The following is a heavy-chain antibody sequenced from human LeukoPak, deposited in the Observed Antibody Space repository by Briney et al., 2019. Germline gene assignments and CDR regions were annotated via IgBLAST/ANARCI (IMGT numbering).Heavy chain of an antibody. CDR1: GFTSIAYA. CDR3: ARNQQLGGHSYYYYGMDV. J-gene: IGHJ6*02. D-gene: IGHD3-16*01. Sequence: GGSLRLSCVGSGFTSIAYALTWARQAPGKGLEWVSGISGGGVTTYYADSVKGRFTISRDNSKHTLYLQMNSLGADDTAIYYCARNQQLGGHSYYYYGMDVWGQGTTVTVSS. CDR2: ISGGGVTT. V-gene: IGHV3-23*01.